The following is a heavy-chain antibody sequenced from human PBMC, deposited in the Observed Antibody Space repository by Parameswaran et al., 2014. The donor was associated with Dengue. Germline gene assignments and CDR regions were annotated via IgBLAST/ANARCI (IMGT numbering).Heavy chain of an antibody. D-gene: IGHD2-2*01. CDR3: ARVKVGYCDSNSCNPPPGMDV. J-gene: IGHJ6*02. V-gene: IGHV4-34*01. Sequence: VRQMPGKGLEWIGEINHTGDTNYNPSFKSRLTISLDTSNNHFSLNLRSVTAAETAVYYCARVKVGYCDSNSCNPPPGMDVWGQGTTVTVSS. CDR2: INHTGDT.